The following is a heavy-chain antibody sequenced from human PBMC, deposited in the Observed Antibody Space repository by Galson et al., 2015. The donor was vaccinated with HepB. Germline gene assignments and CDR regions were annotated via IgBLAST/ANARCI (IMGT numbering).Heavy chain of an antibody. CDR3: AKPGAGGPAAFHFYYLDV. CDR1: GFSFSDYY. Sequence: SLRLSCAASGFSFSDYYMSWVRQAPGKGLEWVSGISGSGGSTHCADSVKGRFTVSRDNAKRSLYLHMNILRAEDTAVYYCAKPGAGGPAAFHFYYLDVWGNGTTVTVSS. J-gene: IGHJ6*03. CDR2: ISGSGGST. V-gene: IGHV3-11*04. D-gene: IGHD2-2*01.